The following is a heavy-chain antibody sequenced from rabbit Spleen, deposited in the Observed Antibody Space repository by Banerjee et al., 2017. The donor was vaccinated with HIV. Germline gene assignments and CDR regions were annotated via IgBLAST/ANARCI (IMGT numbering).Heavy chain of an antibody. D-gene: IGHD2-1*01. V-gene: IGHV1S45*01. Sequence: QEQLVESGGDLVKPGTSLTLTCTASGFSFSSSYYMCWVRQAPGKGLECIACIYAGTSGSTYYASWAKGRFTISKTSSTTVTLQMTSLTVADTATYFCARGSATMTMVITGFYLNLWGPGTLVTVS. CDR1: GFSFSSSYY. J-gene: IGHJ4*01. CDR2: IYAGTSGST. CDR3: ARGSATMTMVITGFYLNL.